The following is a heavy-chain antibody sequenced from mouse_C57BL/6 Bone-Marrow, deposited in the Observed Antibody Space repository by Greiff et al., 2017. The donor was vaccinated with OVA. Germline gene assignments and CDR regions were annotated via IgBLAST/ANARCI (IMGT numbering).Heavy chain of an antibody. CDR2: ISDGGSYT. CDR3: ARDYGYGTWFAY. Sequence: EVKLVESGGGLVKPGGSLKLSCAASGFTFSSYAMSWVRQTPEKRLEWVATISDGGSYTYYPDNVKGRFTISRDNAKNNLYLQMSHLKSEDTAMYYCARDYGYGTWFAYWGQGTLVTVSA. D-gene: IGHD2-2*01. J-gene: IGHJ3*01. V-gene: IGHV5-4*01. CDR1: GFTFSSYA.